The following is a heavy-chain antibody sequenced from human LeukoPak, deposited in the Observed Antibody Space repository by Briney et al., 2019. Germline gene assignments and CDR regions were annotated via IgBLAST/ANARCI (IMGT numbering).Heavy chain of an antibody. CDR3: AKDLSLYCGGDCYRNEFYFDY. CDR2: ISGSGGST. J-gene: IGHJ4*02. V-gene: IGHV3-23*01. CDR1: GFTFSNYA. D-gene: IGHD2-21*02. Sequence: GGSLRLSCAASGFTFSNYAMSWVRQAPGKGLEWVSAISGSGGSTYYADSVKGRFTISRDKSKNTLYLQMNSLRAEDTAVYYCAKDLSLYCGGDCYRNEFYFDYWGQGTLVTVSS.